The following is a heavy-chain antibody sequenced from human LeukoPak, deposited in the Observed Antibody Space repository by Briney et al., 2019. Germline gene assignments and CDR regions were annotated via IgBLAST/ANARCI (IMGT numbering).Heavy chain of an antibody. Sequence: GGSLRLSCAASGFTFSSYALSWVRQAPGKGLEWVAVISYDGSNKYYADSVKGRFTISRDNSKNTLYLQMNSLRAEDTAVYYCSRGAWGSYGDYWGQGTLVTVSS. CDR3: SRGAWGSYGDY. CDR1: GFTFSSYA. CDR2: ISYDGSNK. D-gene: IGHD5-18*01. V-gene: IGHV3-30-3*01. J-gene: IGHJ4*02.